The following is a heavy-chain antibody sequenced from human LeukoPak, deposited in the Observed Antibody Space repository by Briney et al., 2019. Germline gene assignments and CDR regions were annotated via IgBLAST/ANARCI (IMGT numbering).Heavy chain of an antibody. J-gene: IGHJ4*02. V-gene: IGHV3-9*01. D-gene: IGHD3-10*01. Sequence: GGSLRLSCAASGFTFYDYAMHWVRQATGKGLEWVSGITWNSGTIGYADSVKGRFTISRDNAKNSLYLQMNSLRAEDTALYYCARGYYAASVRFDYWGRGTLVTVSS. CDR2: ITWNSGTI. CDR1: GFTFYDYA. CDR3: ARGYYAASVRFDY.